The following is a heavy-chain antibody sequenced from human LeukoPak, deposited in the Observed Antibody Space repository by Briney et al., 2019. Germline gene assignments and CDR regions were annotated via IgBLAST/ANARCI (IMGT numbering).Heavy chain of an antibody. CDR3: ARDQRAQLWSYFDY. D-gene: IGHD5-18*01. J-gene: IGHJ4*02. Sequence: SETLSLTCTVSGGSISSGGYYWNWIRQHPGKGLEWIGYIYYSGSTYYNPSLKSRVTISVDTSKNQFSLKLSSVTAADTAVYYCARDQRAQLWSYFDYWGQGTLVTVSS. CDR1: GGSISSGGYY. V-gene: IGHV4-31*03. CDR2: IYYSGST.